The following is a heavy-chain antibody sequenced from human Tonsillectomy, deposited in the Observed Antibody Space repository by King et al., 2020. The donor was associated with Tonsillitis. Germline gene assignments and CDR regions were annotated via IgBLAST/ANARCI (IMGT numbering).Heavy chain of an antibody. CDR3: AKGYYYDSRGEYDDAFDI. V-gene: IGHV3-30*18. Sequence: QLVQSGGGVVQPGRSLRLSCAASGFTFSSYGMHWVRQAPGKGLEWVAVISYDGRNIYYADSVKGRFTISRDNSKNTLYLQMNSLRAEDTAVYYWAKGYYYDSRGEYDDAFDIWGQGTMVTVSS. J-gene: IGHJ3*02. D-gene: IGHD3-22*01. CDR1: GFTFSSYG. CDR2: ISYDGRNI.